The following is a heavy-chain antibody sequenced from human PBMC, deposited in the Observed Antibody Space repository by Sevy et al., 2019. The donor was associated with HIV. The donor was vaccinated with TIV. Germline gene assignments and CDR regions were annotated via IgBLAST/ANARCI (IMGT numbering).Heavy chain of an antibody. V-gene: IGHV3-30*02. CDR1: GFTFSSYG. Sequence: GGSLRLSCAASGFTFSSYGMHWVRQAPGKGLEWEAFIRYDGSNKYYADSVKGRFTISRDNSKNTLYLQMNSLRAEDTAVYYCAKVPADYGDYEYFDYWGQGTLVTVSS. D-gene: IGHD4-17*01. J-gene: IGHJ4*02. CDR3: AKVPADYGDYEYFDY. CDR2: IRYDGSNK.